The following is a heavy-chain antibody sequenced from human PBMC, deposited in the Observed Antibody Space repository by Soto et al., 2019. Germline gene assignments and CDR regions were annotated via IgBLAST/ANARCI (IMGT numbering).Heavy chain of an antibody. D-gene: IGHD5-18*01. Sequence: QVQLVESGGGVVQPGRSLRLSCAASGFTFSSYAMHWVRQAPGKGLEWVAVISYDGSNKYYTDSVKGRFTISRDKFKNTLYLQMNSLRAEDTAVYYGAGAEVQLWSDFDYWGQGTLVTVSS. V-gene: IGHV3-30-3*01. CDR2: ISYDGSNK. CDR3: AGAEVQLWSDFDY. CDR1: GFTFSSYA. J-gene: IGHJ4*02.